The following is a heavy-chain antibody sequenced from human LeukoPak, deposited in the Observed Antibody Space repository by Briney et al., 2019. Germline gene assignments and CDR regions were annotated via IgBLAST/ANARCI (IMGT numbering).Heavy chain of an antibody. CDR1: GYTLTELS. V-gene: IGHV1-24*01. CDR2: FEPEDGET. CDR3: TAAGTGYYGMDV. D-gene: IGHD6-13*01. Sequence: ASVKVSCKVSGYTLTELSMHWVRQAPGKRREGVGGFEPEDGETIYAQKFQGRVTMTEDTSTDTAYMELSSLRSEDTAVYYCTAAGTGYYGMDVWGKGTTVTVSS. J-gene: IGHJ6*04.